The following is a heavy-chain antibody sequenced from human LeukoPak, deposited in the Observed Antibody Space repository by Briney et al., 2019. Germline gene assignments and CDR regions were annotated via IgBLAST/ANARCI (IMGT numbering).Heavy chain of an antibody. CDR1: GYTSTGYY. Sequence: ASVKVSCKASGYTSTGYYMHWVRQAPGQGLEWMGWINPNSGGTNYAQKFQGRVTMTRDTSISTAYMELSRLRSDDTAVYYCARVRPYDILTLLYWGQGTLVTVSS. D-gene: IGHD3-9*01. V-gene: IGHV1-2*02. J-gene: IGHJ4*02. CDR2: INPNSGGT. CDR3: ARVRPYDILTLLY.